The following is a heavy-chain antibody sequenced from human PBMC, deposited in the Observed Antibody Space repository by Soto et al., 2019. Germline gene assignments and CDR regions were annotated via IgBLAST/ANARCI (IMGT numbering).Heavy chain of an antibody. D-gene: IGHD3-10*01. V-gene: IGHV3-23*01. Sequence: GGSLRFSCAASGFTFSTYAMTWVRQAPGKGLEWVSSVTGNGGRTYDADSVKGRFTISRDNSKNTLYLQMNSLRVEDTALYYSAKIKDDSGVDYWGQGALVTVSS. CDR2: VTGNGGRT. CDR3: AKIKDDSGVDY. CDR1: GFTFSTYA. J-gene: IGHJ4*02.